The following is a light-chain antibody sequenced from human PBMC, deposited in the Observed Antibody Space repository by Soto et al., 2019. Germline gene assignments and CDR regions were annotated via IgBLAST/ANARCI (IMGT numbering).Light chain of an antibody. J-gene: IGKJ2*01. CDR1: QTVSSSY. V-gene: IGKV3-20*01. CDR2: GAS. Sequence: EIVLTQSPGTLSLSPGERATLSCRASQTVSSSYLAWYQQKPGQAPRLLIYGASSRATGIPDRFSGSGFGTDFTLTISRLEPEDFAVYYCQQYDDSLYTFGQGTKVDIK. CDR3: QQYDDSLYT.